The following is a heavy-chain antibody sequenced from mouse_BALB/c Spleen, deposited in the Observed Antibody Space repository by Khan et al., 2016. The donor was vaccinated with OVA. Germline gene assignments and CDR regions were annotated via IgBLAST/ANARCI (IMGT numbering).Heavy chain of an antibody. D-gene: IGHD2-10*01. CDR3: ARQPYYHYNIMDY. J-gene: IGHJ4*01. CDR1: GFSLTNYG. CDR2: IWSDGST. Sequence: QVQLKESGPGLAAPSQSLSITCTISGFSLTNYGVHWVRQPPGKGLEWLAVIWSDGSTTYNSALNSRLTITKDNSQSQVFLKMNSLQTDDTAIYFCARQPYYHYNIMDYWGQGTSVTVSS. V-gene: IGHV2-6-1*01.